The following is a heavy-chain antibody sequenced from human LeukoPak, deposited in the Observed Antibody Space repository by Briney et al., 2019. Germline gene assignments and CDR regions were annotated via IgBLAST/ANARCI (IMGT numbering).Heavy chain of an antibody. Sequence: PSETLSLTCTVSGGSLSSSSYYWGWVRQPPGKGLEWIGSIYYSGSTYYNPSLKSRVTISVDTSKNQFSLKLSSVTAADTAVYYCARHVSRFGEFDYWGQGTLVTVSS. V-gene: IGHV4-39*01. J-gene: IGHJ4*02. CDR2: IYYSGST. CDR3: ARHVSRFGEFDY. D-gene: IGHD3-10*01. CDR1: GGSLSSSSYY.